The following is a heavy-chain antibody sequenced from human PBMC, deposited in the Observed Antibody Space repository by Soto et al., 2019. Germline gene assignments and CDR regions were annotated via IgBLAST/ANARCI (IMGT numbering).Heavy chain of an antibody. CDR2: INPNSGGT. CDR1: GYTFTGYY. J-gene: IGHJ6*02. CDR3: ARDLNGSRGYSGYDFFYYYYGMDV. V-gene: IGHV1-2*02. D-gene: IGHD5-12*01. Sequence: ASVKVSCKASGYTFTGYYMHWVRQAPGQGLEWMGWINPNSGGTNYAQKFQGRVTMTRDTSISTAYMELSRLRSDDTAVYYCARDLNGSRGYSGYDFFYYYYGMDVWGQGTTVTVSS.